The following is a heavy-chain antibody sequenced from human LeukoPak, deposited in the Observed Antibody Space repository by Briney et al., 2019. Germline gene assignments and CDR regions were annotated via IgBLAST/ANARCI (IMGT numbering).Heavy chain of an antibody. V-gene: IGHV3-11*06. CDR3: ARVGGYSGYDSPLGIYFDY. J-gene: IGHJ4*02. Sequence: PGGSLRLSCAASGFTFSDYYMSWIRQAPGKGLEWVSYISSSSSYTNYADSVKGRFTTSRDNAKNSLYLQMNSLRAEDTAVYYCARVGGYSGYDSPLGIYFDYWGQGTQVTVSS. D-gene: IGHD5-12*01. CDR2: ISSSSSYT. CDR1: GFTFSDYY.